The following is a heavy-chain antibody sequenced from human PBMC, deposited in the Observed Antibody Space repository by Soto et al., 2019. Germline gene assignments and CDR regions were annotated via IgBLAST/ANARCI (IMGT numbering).Heavy chain of an antibody. D-gene: IGHD3-10*01. J-gene: IGHJ5*02. V-gene: IGHV4-4*02. CDR3: ARDPVDRVESGSLNWFDP. CDR2: IYHSGST. Sequence: SETLSLTCAVSGGSISSSNWWSCVRQPPGKGLEWIGEIYHSGSTNYNPSLKSRVTISVDKSKNQFSLKLSSVTAADTAVYYCARDPVDRVESGSLNWFDPWGQGTLVTVSS. CDR1: GGSISSSNW.